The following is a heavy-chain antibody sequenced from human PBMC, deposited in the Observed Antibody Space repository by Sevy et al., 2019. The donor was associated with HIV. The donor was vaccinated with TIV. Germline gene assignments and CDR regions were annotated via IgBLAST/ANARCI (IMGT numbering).Heavy chain of an antibody. CDR3: ARAIWFGNLQWWFDP. Sequence: GGSLRLSCAASGFTFSSYWMSWVRQAPGKGLEWVANIKQDGSEKYYVDSVMGRFTISRDNAKNSLYLQMNSLRAEDTAVYYCARAIWFGNLQWWFDPWGQGTLVTVSS. D-gene: IGHD3-10*01. CDR2: IKQDGSEK. J-gene: IGHJ5*02. V-gene: IGHV3-7*01. CDR1: GFTFSSYW.